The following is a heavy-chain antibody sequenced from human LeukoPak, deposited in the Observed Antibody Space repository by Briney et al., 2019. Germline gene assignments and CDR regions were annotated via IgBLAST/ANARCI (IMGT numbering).Heavy chain of an antibody. CDR3: AKDLINRIEAVGPIDY. J-gene: IGHJ4*02. CDR1: GFSFTTYA. Sequence: GGSLRLSCAASGFSFTTYAMSWVRQAPGKGLEWVSTVSGSGGSTLYADSVKGRFTISKDNTKKILYLQMSSLRAEDTAVYYCAKDLINRIEAVGPIDYWGQGTLVTVSS. D-gene: IGHD6-13*01. CDR2: VSGSGGST. V-gene: IGHV3-23*01.